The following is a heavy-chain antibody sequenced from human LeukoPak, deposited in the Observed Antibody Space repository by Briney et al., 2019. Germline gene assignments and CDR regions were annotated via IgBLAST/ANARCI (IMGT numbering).Heavy chain of an antibody. CDR1: GFTFSNYW. J-gene: IGHJ4*01. CDR2: ISGDGITT. Sequence: GGSLRLSCAASGFTFSNYWMYWVRQAPGRGPLWVSRISGDGITTHYAGSVKGRFTISRDNAKNTLYLQMHSLRAEDSAVYYCARGFYGSGNSWGHGTLVTVSS. CDR3: ARGFYGSGNS. D-gene: IGHD3-10*01. V-gene: IGHV3-74*01.